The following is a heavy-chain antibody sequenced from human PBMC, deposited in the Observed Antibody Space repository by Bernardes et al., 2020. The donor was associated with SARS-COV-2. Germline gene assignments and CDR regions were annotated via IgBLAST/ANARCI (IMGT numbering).Heavy chain of an antibody. Sequence: ASVKVSCKASGYPFTGYYMHWVRQAPGQGLEWMGWINPNSGGTNYAQKFQGRVTMTRDTSISTAYMELSRLRSDDTAVYYCAREGGYCSGGSCYADYWGQGTLVTVSS. CDR3: AREGGYCSGGSCYADY. CDR2: INPNSGGT. J-gene: IGHJ4*02. CDR1: GYPFTGYY. V-gene: IGHV1-2*02. D-gene: IGHD2-15*01.